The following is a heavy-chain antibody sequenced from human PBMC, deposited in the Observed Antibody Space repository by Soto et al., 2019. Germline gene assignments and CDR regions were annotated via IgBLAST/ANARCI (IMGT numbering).Heavy chain of an antibody. D-gene: IGHD3-10*01. V-gene: IGHV3-23*01. Sequence: EVQLLESGGGLVQPGGSLRLSCAASGVTFTNFAMNWVRQAPGKGLEWVAGISHSGSSTYYADSVKGRFTVSRDNSMDTLYLQLNSLRADDTAVYYCAKGSWVHHGSEGGNWLDPWGQGTLVTASS. CDR2: ISHSGSST. CDR1: GVTFTNFA. J-gene: IGHJ5*02. CDR3: AKGSWVHHGSEGGNWLDP.